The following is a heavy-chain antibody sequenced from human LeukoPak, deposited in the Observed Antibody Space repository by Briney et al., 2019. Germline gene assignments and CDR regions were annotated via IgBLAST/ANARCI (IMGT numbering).Heavy chain of an antibody. Sequence: PSETLSLTCSVSGDSISSSSSYWGWIRQPPGKGLEWIGSIYYSGSTYYNTSLKSRVTISVDTSKNQFSLKLNSVTAADTAVYYCARGPYYFGSGSDYKRNGYAYWGQGTLVTVSS. CDR3: ARGPYYFGSGSDYKRNGYAY. D-gene: IGHD3-10*01. J-gene: IGHJ4*02. CDR1: GDSISSSSSY. V-gene: IGHV4-39*01. CDR2: IYYSGST.